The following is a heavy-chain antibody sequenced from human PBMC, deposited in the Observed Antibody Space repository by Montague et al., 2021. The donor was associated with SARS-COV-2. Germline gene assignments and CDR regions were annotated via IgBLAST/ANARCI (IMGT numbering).Heavy chain of an antibody. V-gene: IGHV4-59*01. D-gene: IGHD2-2*02. J-gene: IGHJ5*02. CDR1: GGSISSYY. CDR2: TYSSGSP. Sequence: SETLSLTCTVSGGSISSYYWSWIRQPPGKGLDWIGITYSSGSPNYNPSLKSRVPISVDTSKNQFSLKLSSLTAADTAVYYCARESSYSRCSSTSCYTSVWLDPWGQGTLVTVSS. CDR3: ARESSYSRCSSTSCYTSVWLDP.